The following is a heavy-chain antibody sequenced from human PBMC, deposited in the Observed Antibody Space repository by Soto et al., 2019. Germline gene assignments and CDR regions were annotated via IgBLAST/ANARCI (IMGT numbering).Heavy chain of an antibody. D-gene: IGHD3-9*01. V-gene: IGHV1-24*01. CDR1: GYTLTELS. CDR2: FDPEDGET. Sequence: QVQLVQSGAEVKKPGASVKVSCKVSGYTLTELSMHWVRQAPGKGLEWMGGFDPEDGETIYAQKFQGRVTMTEDTSTDTADMELSSLRSEDTAVYYCATWISGVPQTYYDILTRDGQLDYWGQGTLVTVSS. CDR3: ATWISGVPQTYYDILTRDGQLDY. J-gene: IGHJ4*02.